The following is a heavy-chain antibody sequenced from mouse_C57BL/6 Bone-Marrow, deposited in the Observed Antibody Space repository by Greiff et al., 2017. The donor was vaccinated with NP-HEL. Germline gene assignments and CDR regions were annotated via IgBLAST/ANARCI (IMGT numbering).Heavy chain of an antibody. J-gene: IGHJ2*01. V-gene: IGHV1-81*01. CDR3: ARREYYGSSYYFDY. CDR2: IYPRSGNT. Sequence: VQLQQSGAELARPGASVKLSCKASGYTFTSYGISWVKQRTGQGLEWIGEIYPRSGNTYYNEKFKGKATLTADKSSSTAYMELRSLTSEDSAVYFCARREYYGSSYYFDYWGQGTTLTVSS. CDR1: GYTFTSYG. D-gene: IGHD1-1*01.